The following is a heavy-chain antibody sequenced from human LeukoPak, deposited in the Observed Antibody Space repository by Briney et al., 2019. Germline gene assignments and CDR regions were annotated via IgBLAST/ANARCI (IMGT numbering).Heavy chain of an antibody. J-gene: IGHJ4*02. CDR1: GYTLTNYV. Sequence: ASVKVSCKASGYTLTNYVISSVRQAPGQGLEWMGWISAYNGDTNYAQKLQGRVTMTTDTSTSIDYMELRILRSDDTAVYYCAVRNRRSWFPFEFWGQGILVTVCS. CDR2: ISAYNGDT. CDR3: AVRNRRSWFPFEF. D-gene: IGHD6-13*01. V-gene: IGHV1-18*04.